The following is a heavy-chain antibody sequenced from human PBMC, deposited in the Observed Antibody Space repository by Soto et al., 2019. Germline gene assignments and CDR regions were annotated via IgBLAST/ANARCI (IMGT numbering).Heavy chain of an antibody. Sequence: QVQLVQSGAEMKKPGSSVKVSCQSSGGTFNTYAMNWVRQAPGQGPEWMGDISPMFSAANYAPKFQGRDTITADESTGTSYMQLSSLTSEDTALYFCAREVQVHTPAFVYWGQGTLVTVSS. J-gene: IGHJ4*02. CDR2: ISPMFSAA. D-gene: IGHD3-10*01. CDR1: GGTFNTYA. V-gene: IGHV1-69*19. CDR3: AREVQVHTPAFVY.